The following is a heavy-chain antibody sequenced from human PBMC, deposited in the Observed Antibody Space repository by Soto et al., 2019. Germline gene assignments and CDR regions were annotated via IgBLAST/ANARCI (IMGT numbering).Heavy chain of an antibody. CDR2: IKQDGSEK. CDR3: ARHGDYVSMDV. J-gene: IGHJ6*03. D-gene: IGHD4-17*01. V-gene: IGHV3-7*01. CDR1: GFTFSSYW. Sequence: EVHLVESGGGLVQPGGSLRLSCAASGFTFSSYWMSWVRQAPGKGLECVANIKQDGSEKYFVDSVKGRFTTSRDNAKNSLYLQMNSLRAEDTAVYYCARHGDYVSMDVWGKGTTVTVSS.